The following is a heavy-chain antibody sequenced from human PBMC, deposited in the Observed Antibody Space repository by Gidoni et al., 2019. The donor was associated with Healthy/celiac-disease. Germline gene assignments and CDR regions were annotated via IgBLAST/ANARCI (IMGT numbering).Heavy chain of an antibody. V-gene: IGHV1-69*06. D-gene: IGHD3-3*01. J-gene: IGHJ5*02. CDR3: ARDRGSVGTIFGRLYNGFDP. CDR2: IIPIVGTA. CDR1: GGTFRSSA. Sequence: VQLVQSGAAVKQPGSSVTVSCTASGGTFRSSAISGVRQAPGQGLEWTGGIIPIVGTANDAQKCKGRGTMTADKSTSTAYMELSSLRSEDTAVYYCARDRGSVGTIFGRLYNGFDPWGQGTLVTVSS.